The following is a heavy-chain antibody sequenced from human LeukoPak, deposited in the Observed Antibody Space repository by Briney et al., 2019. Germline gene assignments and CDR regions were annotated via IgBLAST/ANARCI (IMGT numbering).Heavy chain of an antibody. D-gene: IGHD3-22*01. CDR1: GFTLSNFA. CDR3: AKDPHYDSSGYSFDP. Sequence: GGSLRLSCAASGFTLSNFAISWGREAPGKGLEWVSGIRGSGGSTDYADSVKGRFTISRDNFKNTLYLQMNSLRAEDTAVYYCAKDPHYDSSGYSFDPWGQGTLVTVSS. J-gene: IGHJ5*02. CDR2: IRGSGGST. V-gene: IGHV3-23*01.